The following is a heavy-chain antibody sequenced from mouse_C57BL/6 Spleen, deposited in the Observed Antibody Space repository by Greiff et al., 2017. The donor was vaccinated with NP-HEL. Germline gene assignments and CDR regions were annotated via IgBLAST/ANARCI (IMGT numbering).Heavy chain of an antibody. CDR2: IYPGGGYT. CDR3: ARTIRLRAMDY. CDR1: GYTFTNYW. J-gene: IGHJ4*01. D-gene: IGHD2-4*01. V-gene: IGHV1-63*01. Sequence: VQLQQSGAELVRPGTSVKMSCKASGYTFTNYWIGWAKQRPGHGLEWIGDIYPGGGYTNYNEKFKGKATLTADKSSSTAYMQFSSLTSEDSAIYYCARTIRLRAMDYWGQGTSVTVSS.